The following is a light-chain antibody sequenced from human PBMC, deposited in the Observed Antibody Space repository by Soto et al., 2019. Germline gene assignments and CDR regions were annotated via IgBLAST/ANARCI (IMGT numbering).Light chain of an antibody. V-gene: IGKV1-39*01. J-gene: IGKJ1*01. Sequence: DIQMTQSPSSLSASVGDRVTITCRASQSMSSYLNWYQQKPGKAPKLLIYAASSLQSGAPSRFSGSGSGTDFTLTISSLQPEDFASYFCQQTYSTPRGTFGQGTKVEI. CDR1: QSMSSY. CDR2: AAS. CDR3: QQTYSTPRGT.